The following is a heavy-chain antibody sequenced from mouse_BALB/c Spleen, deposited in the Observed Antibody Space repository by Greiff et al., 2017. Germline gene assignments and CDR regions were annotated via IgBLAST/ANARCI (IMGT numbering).Heavy chain of an antibody. V-gene: IGHV1-54*01. CDR1: GYAFTNYL. CDR3: ARSMITTAGRFAY. CDR2: INPGSGGT. D-gene: IGHD2-4*01. J-gene: IGHJ3*01. Sequence: QVQLKQSGAELVRPGTSVKVSCKASGYAFTNYLIEWVKQRPGQGLEWIGVINPGSGGTNYNEKFKGKATLTADKSSSTAYMQLSSLTSDDSAVYFCARSMITTAGRFAYWGQGTLVTVSA.